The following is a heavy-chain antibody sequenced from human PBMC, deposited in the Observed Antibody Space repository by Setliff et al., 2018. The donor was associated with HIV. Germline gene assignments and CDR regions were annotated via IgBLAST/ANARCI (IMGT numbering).Heavy chain of an antibody. CDR1: GSSVTNNY. J-gene: IGHJ4*01. Sequence: SETLSLTCTVSGSSVTNNYWSWIRQPAGKRLEFIGRISAAGTINYNPSLRSRVTLSVDTSENQFSLTVNSVTAADTAMYFCARDEGRATGSWWDQSASWYLDYWGHGILVT. D-gene: IGHD6-13*01. V-gene: IGHV4-4*07. CDR3: ARDEGRATGSWWDQSASWYLDY. CDR2: ISAAGTI.